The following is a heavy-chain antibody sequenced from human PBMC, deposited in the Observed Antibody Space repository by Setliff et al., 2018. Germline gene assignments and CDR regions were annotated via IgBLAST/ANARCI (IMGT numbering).Heavy chain of an antibody. J-gene: IGHJ4*02. Sequence: KSGPTLANPTQTLTLTCTFSGFSLTTSGVGVGWIRQRPGKALEWLAIIFCDDDKRYSPSLKNRLTITKDSLKRQVVLTMTNVDPVDTATYYCAHRPGYGFTTTCCNFDYWGQGALVTVSS. D-gene: IGHD2-2*01. CDR3: AHRPGYGFTTTCCNFDY. CDR1: GFSLTTSGVG. V-gene: IGHV2-5*02. CDR2: IFCDDDK.